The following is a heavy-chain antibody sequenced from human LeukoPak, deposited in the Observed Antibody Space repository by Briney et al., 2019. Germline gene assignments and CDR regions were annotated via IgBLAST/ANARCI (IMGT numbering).Heavy chain of an antibody. Sequence: PGGSLRLSCAASGFTFSSYAMSWVRQAPGKGLEWVSAISGSGGSTYYADSVKGRFTISRDNSKNTLYLQMNSLRAEDTAVYYCAKDLFTMIVVVTDAFDIWGQGTMVTVSS. CDR1: GFTFSSYA. V-gene: IGHV3-23*01. D-gene: IGHD3-22*01. CDR2: ISGSGGST. CDR3: AKDLFTMIVVVTDAFDI. J-gene: IGHJ3*02.